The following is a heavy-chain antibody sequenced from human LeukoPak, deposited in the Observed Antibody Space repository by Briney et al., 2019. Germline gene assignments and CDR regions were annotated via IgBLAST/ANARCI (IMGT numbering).Heavy chain of an antibody. CDR2: ISGSGGST. Sequence: GGSLRLSCAASGFTFSSYAMSWVRQAPGKGLEWVSAISGSGGSTYYADSVKGRFTISRDNSKNTLYLQMNSLRAEDTAVYYCAKVGISTYYDFWSGYDAFDIWGQGTMVTVSS. CDR3: AKVGISTYYDFWSGYDAFDI. V-gene: IGHV3-23*01. CDR1: GFTFSSYA. D-gene: IGHD3-3*01. J-gene: IGHJ3*02.